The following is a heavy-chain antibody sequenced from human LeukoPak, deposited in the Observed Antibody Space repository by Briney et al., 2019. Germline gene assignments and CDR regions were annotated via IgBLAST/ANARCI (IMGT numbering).Heavy chain of an antibody. D-gene: IGHD6-13*01. V-gene: IGHV1-8*01. CDR2: MNPNSGAT. Sequence: ASVKVSCKAPGYTFTNHDFNWMRQASGQGLEWMGWMNPNSGATGYAQKFQGRVTMTRDTSISTAYMELSSLTSEDTAVYYCARDGRGAAAADDPLDLWGQGTTVTVSS. CDR1: GYTFTNHD. J-gene: IGHJ3*01. CDR3: ARDGRGAAAADDPLDL.